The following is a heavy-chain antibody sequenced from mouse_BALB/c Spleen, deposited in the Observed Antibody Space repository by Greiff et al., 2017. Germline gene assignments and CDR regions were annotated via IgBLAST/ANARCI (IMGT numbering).Heavy chain of an antibody. CDR3: ARGYYRYDGWYFDV. J-gene: IGHJ1*01. V-gene: IGHV14-3*02. D-gene: IGHD2-14*01. CDR1: GFNIKDTY. Sequence: VQLKQSGAELVKPGASVKLSCTASGFNIKDTYMHWVKQRPEQGLEWIGRIDPANGNTKYDPKFQGKATITADTSSNTAYLQLSSLTSEDTAVYYCARGYYRYDGWYFDVWGAGTTVTVSS. CDR2: IDPANGNT.